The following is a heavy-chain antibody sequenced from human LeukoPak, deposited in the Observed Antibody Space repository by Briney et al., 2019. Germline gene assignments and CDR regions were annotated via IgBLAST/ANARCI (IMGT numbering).Heavy chain of an antibody. D-gene: IGHD1-26*01. CDR1: GGSVSSGSYY. J-gene: IGHJ4*02. CDR3: ARGGGSYETLLPVDY. CDR2: IYYSGST. Sequence: SETLSHTCTVSGGSVSSGSYYWSWIRQPPGTGLEWIGYIYYSGSTNYNPSLKSRVTISVDTSKNQFSLKLSSVTAADTAVYYCARGGGSYETLLPVDYWGQGTLVTVSS. V-gene: IGHV4-61*01.